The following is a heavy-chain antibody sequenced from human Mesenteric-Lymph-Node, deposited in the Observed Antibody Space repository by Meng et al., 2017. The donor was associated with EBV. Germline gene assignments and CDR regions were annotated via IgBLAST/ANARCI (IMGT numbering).Heavy chain of an antibody. CDR1: CDSISSSNW. Sequence: VQSRGSGPVLVTPSGTLSLTCAVSCDSISSSNWWNWVRQPPGKGLEWIGEVYHTGSANYNPSLKSRVIIAVDKSNNQFSLRLSSVTAADTAVYYCARVGYNYVYYFDFWGQGTLVTVSS. CDR2: VYHTGSA. J-gene: IGHJ4*02. D-gene: IGHD5-24*01. V-gene: IGHV4-4*02. CDR3: ARVGYNYVYYFDF.